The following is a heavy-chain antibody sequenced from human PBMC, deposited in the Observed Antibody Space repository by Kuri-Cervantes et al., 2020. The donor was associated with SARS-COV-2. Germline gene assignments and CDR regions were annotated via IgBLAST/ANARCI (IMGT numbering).Heavy chain of an antibody. D-gene: IGHD3-10*01. CDR1: GFTFSSYA. CDR2: ISGSGGST. V-gene: IGHV3-23*01. CDR3: AKGGPMVRGEIRNNWFDT. Sequence: GESLKISCAASGFTFSSYAMSWVRQAPGKGLEWVPAISGSGGSTYYADSVKDRFTISRDNSKNTLYLQMNSLRAEDTAVYYCAKGGPMVRGEIRNNWFDTWGQGTLVTVSS. J-gene: IGHJ5*02.